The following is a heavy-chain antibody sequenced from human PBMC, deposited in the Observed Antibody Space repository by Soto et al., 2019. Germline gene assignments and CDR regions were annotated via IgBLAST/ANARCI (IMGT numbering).Heavy chain of an antibody. CDR2: IWYDGSNK. V-gene: IGHV3-33*01. CDR3: ARDRRIAATPYLDY. D-gene: IGHD6-6*01. CDR1: GFTFSSYG. J-gene: IGHJ4*02. Sequence: QVQLVESGGGVVQPGRSLRLSCAASGFTFSSYGMHWVRQAPGKGREWVAVIWYDGSNKYYADSVKGRFTISRDNSKNTLYLQMNSLRAEDTAVYYCARDRRIAATPYLDYWGQGTLVTVSS.